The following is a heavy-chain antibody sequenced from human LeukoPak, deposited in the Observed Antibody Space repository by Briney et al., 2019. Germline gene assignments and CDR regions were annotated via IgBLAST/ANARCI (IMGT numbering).Heavy chain of an antibody. CDR3: ARSRGNSGSYPLDY. J-gene: IGHJ4*02. CDR1: EFTFSSYS. CDR2: ISSSSSTI. V-gene: IGHV3-48*01. Sequence: GGSLRLSCEASEFTFSSYSMNWVRQAPGKGLEWVSYISSSSSTIYYAESVKGRFTISRDNARNSLYLQMNSLRVEDTAVYYCARSRGNSGSYPLDYWGQGTLVTVSS. D-gene: IGHD1-26*01.